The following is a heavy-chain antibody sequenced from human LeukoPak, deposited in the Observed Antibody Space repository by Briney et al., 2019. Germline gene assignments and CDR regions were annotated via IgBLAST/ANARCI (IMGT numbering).Heavy chain of an antibody. CDR3: ARGVGAVYWYFDL. D-gene: IGHD1-26*01. CDR2: IYYSGST. J-gene: IGHJ2*01. V-gene: IGHV4-59*01. Sequence: MPSETLSLTCTVSGGSISSYYWSWIRQPPGKGLEWIGYIYYSGSTNYNPSLKSRVTISVDTSKNQFSLKLSSVTAADTAVYYCARGVGAVYWYFDLWGRGTLVTVSS. CDR1: GGSISSYY.